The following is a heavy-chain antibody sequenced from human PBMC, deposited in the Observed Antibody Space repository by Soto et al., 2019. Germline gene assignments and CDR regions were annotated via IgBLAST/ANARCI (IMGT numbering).Heavy chain of an antibody. V-gene: IGHV3-7*01. Sequence: GGSLRLSCAASGFTFSRYWMSWVRQAPGKGLEWVANIKQDGSEKYYVDSVKGRFTISRDNAKNALYLQRNSLRAEDTAVYYCARARSECSSTSCYSDGYYYGMDVWGQGTTVTVSS. CDR1: GFTFSRYW. D-gene: IGHD2-2*02. J-gene: IGHJ6*02. CDR2: IKQDGSEK. CDR3: ARARSECSSTSCYSDGYYYGMDV.